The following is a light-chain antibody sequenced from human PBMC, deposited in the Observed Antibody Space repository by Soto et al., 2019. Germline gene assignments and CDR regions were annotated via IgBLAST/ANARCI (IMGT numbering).Light chain of an antibody. V-gene: IGKV1-39*01. CDR3: QQTYSIPT. CDR1: QGIDTS. Sequence: ILLTQSPSSLSASVGDRVTITCRASQGIDTSLAWYQQKPGKVPKLLIYAASSLQSGVPSRFSGSGSGTDFTLTISGLQPEDSGSYYCQQTYSIPTFGQGTKVDI. J-gene: IGKJ1*01. CDR2: AAS.